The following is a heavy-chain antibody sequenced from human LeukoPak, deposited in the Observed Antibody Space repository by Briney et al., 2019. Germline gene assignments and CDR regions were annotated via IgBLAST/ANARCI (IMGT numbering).Heavy chain of an antibody. CDR1: GGSISSYY. J-gene: IGHJ4*02. Sequence: SETLSLTCTVSGGSISSYYWSWIRQPPGKGLEWIGYIYYSGSTNYNPSLKSRVTISVDTSKNQFSLKLSSVTAADTAVYYCARTGSHPTYDSSGYYYGFDYWGQGTLVTVSS. CDR2: IYYSGST. V-gene: IGHV4-59*01. D-gene: IGHD3-22*01. CDR3: ARTGSHPTYDSSGYYYGFDY.